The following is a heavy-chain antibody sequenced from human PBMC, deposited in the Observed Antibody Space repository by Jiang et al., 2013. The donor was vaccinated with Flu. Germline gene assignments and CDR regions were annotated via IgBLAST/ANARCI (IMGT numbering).Heavy chain of an antibody. Sequence: QLVESGGGLVQPGRSLRLSCVASGFNFKDHAMHWVRQSPGRGLEWVSGISWNSGSVAYGDSVKGRFTIARDNAKNSLHLQMSSLRPEDTASYYCVKGGGSFVYDNRGLHDWGQGTLVSVSP. D-gene: IGHD3-22*01. CDR1: GFNFKDHA. J-gene: IGHJ1*01. CDR3: VKGGGSFVYDNRGLHD. CDR2: ISWNSGSV. V-gene: IGHV3-9*01.